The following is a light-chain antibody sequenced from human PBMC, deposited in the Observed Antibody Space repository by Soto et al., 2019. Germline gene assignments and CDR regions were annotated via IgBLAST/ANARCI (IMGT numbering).Light chain of an antibody. Sequence: MRPSPATLSVSAGEGAPLSCRASQGIGYTLAWYQHKPGKTPRLLIYDTSTRATGVPTRFSGSRSGAEFTLTINSLQSEDFAVYYCQPYNNWPLTFGGGTKVDIK. V-gene: IGKV3-15*01. CDR1: QGIGYT. J-gene: IGKJ4*01. CDR3: QPYNNWPLT. CDR2: DTS.